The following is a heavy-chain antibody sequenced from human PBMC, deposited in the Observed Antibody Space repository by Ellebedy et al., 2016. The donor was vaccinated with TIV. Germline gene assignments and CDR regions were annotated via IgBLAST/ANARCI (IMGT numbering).Heavy chain of an antibody. CDR1: GFTFSSYS. D-gene: IGHD5-24*01. Sequence: GGSLRLXXAASGFTFSSYSMNWVRQAPGKGLEWVSYISSSSSTIYYADSVKGRFTISRDNSKNTLYLQMNSLRAEDTAVYYCARDRTGDGYNKTPYYYYYGMDVWGQGTTVTVSS. J-gene: IGHJ6*02. CDR2: ISSSSSTI. CDR3: ARDRTGDGYNKTPYYYYYGMDV. V-gene: IGHV3-48*01.